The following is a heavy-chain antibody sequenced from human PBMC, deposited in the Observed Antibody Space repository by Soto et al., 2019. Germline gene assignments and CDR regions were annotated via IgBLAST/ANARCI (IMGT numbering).Heavy chain of an antibody. V-gene: IGHV3-30-3*01. J-gene: IGHJ4*02. CDR3: AKGTLAHFDF. D-gene: IGHD6-13*01. CDR1: GFTFSSYA. CDR2: ISYDGSNK. Sequence: PGESLKISCAASGFTFSSYAMHWVRQAPGKGLEWVAVISYDGSNKYYADSVKGRFTFSRDNSKNTLYLQMNSLRAEDTAIFYCAKGTLAHFDFWGLGTLVTVSS.